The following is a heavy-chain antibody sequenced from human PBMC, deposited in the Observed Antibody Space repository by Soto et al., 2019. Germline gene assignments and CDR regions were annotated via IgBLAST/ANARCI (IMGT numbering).Heavy chain of an antibody. Sequence: QVQLVQSGAEVKKPGSSVKVSCKGSGGTFSSYTITWVRQAPGQGLEWMGRIIPIFGIASYAQKFQGRVTITADKSTGTGYMELSSLRSEDTAVYYCARDSGRSDVVPAAISAMHVWGQGTTVTVSS. D-gene: IGHD2-2*01. CDR2: IIPIFGIA. CDR1: GGTFSSYT. V-gene: IGHV1-69*08. J-gene: IGHJ6*02. CDR3: ARDSGRSDVVPAAISAMHV.